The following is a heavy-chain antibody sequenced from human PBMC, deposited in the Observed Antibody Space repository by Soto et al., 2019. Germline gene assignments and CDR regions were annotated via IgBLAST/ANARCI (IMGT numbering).Heavy chain of an antibody. Sequence: QVQLVQSGAEVKKPGSSVKVSCKISGGTFSRYSISWVRQDPGQGLEWMGGIVPIFGTRNYAQKFQDRVTITTDESATTAHMERSNLRSEDTAVYYCARPYEGGYSSNHHYYDALDVWGKGTAVTVSS. D-gene: IGHD3-3*01. CDR1: GGTFSRYS. CDR3: ARPYEGGYSSNHHYYDALDV. CDR2: IVPIFGTR. V-gene: IGHV1-69*01. J-gene: IGHJ6*04.